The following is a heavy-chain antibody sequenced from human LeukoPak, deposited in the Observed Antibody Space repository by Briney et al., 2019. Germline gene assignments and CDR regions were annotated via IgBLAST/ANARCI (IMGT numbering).Heavy chain of an antibody. CDR2: INHSGST. CDR1: GGSFSGYY. CDR3: ARSDYYDSSGYYSRNNTIEY. Sequence: SETLSLTCAVYGGSFSGYYWSWIRQPPGKGLEWIGEINHSGSTNYNPSLKSRVTISVDTSKNQFSLKLSSVTAADTAVYYCARSDYYDSSGYYSRNNTIEYWGQGTLVTVSS. D-gene: IGHD3-22*01. J-gene: IGHJ4*02. V-gene: IGHV4-34*01.